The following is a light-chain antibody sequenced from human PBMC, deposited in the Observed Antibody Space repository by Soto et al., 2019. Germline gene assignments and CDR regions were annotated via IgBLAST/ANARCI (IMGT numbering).Light chain of an antibody. Sequence: EILLTQSPATLSLSPGERATLSCRASQSVSSYLAWYQQKPGQAPRLLIYDASNRATGLPARFSASGSGTDFPLTISSLDPEDFAVYYGHQRSNWPRIFGQGTKLDIK. CDR1: QSVSSY. V-gene: IGKV3-11*01. CDR2: DAS. J-gene: IGKJ2*01. CDR3: HQRSNWPRI.